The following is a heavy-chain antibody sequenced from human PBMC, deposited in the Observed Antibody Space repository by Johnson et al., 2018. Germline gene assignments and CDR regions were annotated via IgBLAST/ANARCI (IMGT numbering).Heavy chain of an antibody. D-gene: IGHD5-18*01. Sequence: VQLVESGGGLVQPGGSXRLSCAVSGFNFSSYWMSWVRQAPGKGLEWVASIKPDGSEKHYVESVKGRFTLSRDNAKNPVFLQMDSLRAEDTAVYYCARRVGYRYRNWFDPWGQGTLVTVSS. J-gene: IGHJ5*02. V-gene: IGHV3-7*01. CDR1: GFNFSSYW. CDR2: IKPDGSEK. CDR3: ARRVGYRYRNWFDP.